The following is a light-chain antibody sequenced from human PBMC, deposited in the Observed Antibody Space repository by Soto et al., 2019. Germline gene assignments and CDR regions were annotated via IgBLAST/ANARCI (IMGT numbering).Light chain of an antibody. V-gene: IGLV1-51*01. Sequence: QSALTQPPSASGSPGQSVTISCTGTSSDVGKYDYVSWFQHHPGKAPKLLIYDDNKRPSGIPDRFSGSKSGTSATLGITGFQTGDEADYYCGSWDSSLSAYVFGTGTKANVL. J-gene: IGLJ1*01. CDR1: SSDVGKYDY. CDR2: DDN. CDR3: GSWDSSLSAYV.